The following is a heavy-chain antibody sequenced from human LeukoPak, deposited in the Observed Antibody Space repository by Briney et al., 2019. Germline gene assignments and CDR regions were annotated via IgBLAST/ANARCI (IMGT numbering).Heavy chain of an antibody. CDR2: ISYDGSNK. Sequence: GGSLRLSCAASGFTFSSYAMHWVRQAPGKGLEWVAVISYDGSNKYYADSVKGRFTISRDNPKNTLYLQMNSLRVKDTAVYYCAKQPAASAHEAGGSFWYFDLWGRGTLVTVSS. D-gene: IGHD2-15*01. CDR1: GFTFSSYA. V-gene: IGHV3-30-3*02. CDR3: AKQPAASAHEAGGSFWYFDL. J-gene: IGHJ2*01.